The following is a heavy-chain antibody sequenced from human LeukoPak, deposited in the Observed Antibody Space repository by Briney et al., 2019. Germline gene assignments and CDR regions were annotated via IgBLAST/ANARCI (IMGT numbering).Heavy chain of an antibody. J-gene: IGHJ4*02. CDR1: GFTFSSYG. D-gene: IGHD4-17*01. V-gene: IGHV3-30*18. CDR3: AKSTTVTQRGYFDY. CDR2: ISYDGSNK. Sequence: PGGSLRLSCAASGFTFSSYGTHCVRQAPAKGLEWVAIISYDGSNKYYADSVKGRFTISRDNSKNTLYLQMNSLRAEDTAVYYCAKSTTVTQRGYFDYWGQGTLVTVSS.